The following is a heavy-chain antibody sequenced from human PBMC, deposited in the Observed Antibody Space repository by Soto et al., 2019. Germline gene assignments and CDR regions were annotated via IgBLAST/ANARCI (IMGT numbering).Heavy chain of an antibody. J-gene: IGHJ3*02. D-gene: IGHD3-22*01. CDR1: GGTFSSYA. CDR3: AAYDSSGSDAFDI. V-gene: IGHV1-69*13. CDR2: IIPIFGTA. Sequence: ASVKVSCQASGGTFSSYAISWVRQAPGQGLEWMGGIIPIFGTANYAQKFQGRVTITADESTSTAYMELSSLRSEDTAVYYCAAYDSSGSDAFDIWGQGTMVTVSS.